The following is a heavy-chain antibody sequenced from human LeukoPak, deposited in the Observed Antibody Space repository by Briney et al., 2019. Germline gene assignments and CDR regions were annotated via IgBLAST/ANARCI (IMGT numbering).Heavy chain of an antibody. V-gene: IGHV3-64D*06. CDR2: ISSNGGST. CDR3: VKAGYSYGGYYFDY. Sequence: GGSLRLSCSASGFTFSSYAMHWVRQAPGKGLEYVSAISSNGGSTYYADSVKGRFTTSRDNSKNTLYLQMSGLRAEDTAVYYCVKAGYSYGGYYFDYWGQGTLVTVSS. J-gene: IGHJ4*02. CDR1: GFTFSSYA. D-gene: IGHD5-18*01.